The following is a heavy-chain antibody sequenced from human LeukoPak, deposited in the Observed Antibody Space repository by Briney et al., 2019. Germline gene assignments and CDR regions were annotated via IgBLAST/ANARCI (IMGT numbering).Heavy chain of an antibody. V-gene: IGHV3-74*01. Sequence: GGSLRLSCVASGFTFSNYWMHWVRQAPGKGLVWVSRIKTDGSRTNYADSVKGRFTISRDNAKNTVYLEMNSLRSEDTAVYYCAREGIYYGPYGHWFDPWGQGTLVTVSS. CDR2: IKTDGSRT. J-gene: IGHJ5*02. CDR3: AREGIYYGPYGHWFDP. D-gene: IGHD1-26*01. CDR1: GFTFSNYW.